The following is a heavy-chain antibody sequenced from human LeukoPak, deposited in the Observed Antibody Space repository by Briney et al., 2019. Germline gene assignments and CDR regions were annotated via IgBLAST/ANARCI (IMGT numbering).Heavy chain of an antibody. V-gene: IGHV4-39*07. Sequence: SETLSLTCTVSGGSISSSSYYWGWIRQPPGKGLEWIGSIYYSGSTYYNPSLKSRVTVSVDTSKNQFSLKLSSVTAADTAVYYCARDPCGGDCYDAFDIWGQGTMVTVSS. D-gene: IGHD2-21*02. CDR3: ARDPCGGDCYDAFDI. CDR2: IYYSGST. J-gene: IGHJ3*02. CDR1: GGSISSSSYY.